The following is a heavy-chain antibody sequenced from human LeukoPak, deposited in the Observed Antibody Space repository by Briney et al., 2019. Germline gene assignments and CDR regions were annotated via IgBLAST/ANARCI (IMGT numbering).Heavy chain of an antibody. CDR3: ARDRCSSTSCSCNY. D-gene: IGHD2-2*01. CDR2: ISSSSSTI. CDR1: GFTFNGYS. V-gene: IGHV3-48*02. J-gene: IGHJ4*02. Sequence: GGSLRLSCAASGFTFNGYSMNWVRQAPGKGLEWVSYISSSSSTIYYADSVKGRFTISRDNAKNSLYLQMNSLRDEDTAVYYCARDRCSSTSCSCNYWGQGTLVTVSS.